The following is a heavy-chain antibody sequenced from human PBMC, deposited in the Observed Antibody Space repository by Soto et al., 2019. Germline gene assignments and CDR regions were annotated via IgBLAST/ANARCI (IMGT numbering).Heavy chain of an antibody. V-gene: IGHV3-23*01. J-gene: IGHJ2*01. CDR1: GFTFSSYA. Sequence: EVQLLGSGGGWFHPGGSRRLSCEASGFTFSSYAMGWVRQAPGKGLEWVSAISGSGDSTYYADSVKGRFTISRDNSKNTQYLQMNSLRAEDTAVYYCAKRTVGWYFDLWGRGTLVTVSS. D-gene: IGHD4-17*01. CDR3: AKRTVGWYFDL. CDR2: ISGSGDST.